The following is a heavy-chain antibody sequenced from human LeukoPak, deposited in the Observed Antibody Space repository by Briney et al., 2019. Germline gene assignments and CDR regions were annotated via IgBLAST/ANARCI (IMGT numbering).Heavy chain of an antibody. D-gene: IGHD2-15*01. J-gene: IGHJ3*02. CDR1: GTSIRSGDYY. Sequence: PSETLSLTCTVSGTSIRSGDYYWSWIRQPPGKGLEWIGYIYDSGSTYYNPSLKSRITISVDTSENRFSLKLSSVTATDTAVYYCARDCSGGSCYGAFDIWGQGTMVTVSS. CDR3: ARDCSGGSCYGAFDI. V-gene: IGHV4-30-4*01. CDR2: IYDSGST.